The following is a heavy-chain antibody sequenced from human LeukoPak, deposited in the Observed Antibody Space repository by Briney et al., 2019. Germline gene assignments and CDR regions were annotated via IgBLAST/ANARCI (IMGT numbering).Heavy chain of an antibody. D-gene: IGHD6-13*01. V-gene: IGHV4-39*07. CDR1: GGSISSSSYY. CDR2: IYHSGST. CDR3: ARDSSERYSSRNWFDP. J-gene: IGHJ5*02. Sequence: PSETLSLTCTVSGGSISSSSYYWGWIRQPPGKGLEWIGSIYHSGSTYYNPSLKSRVTISVDTSMNQFSLKLSSVTAADTAVYYCARDSSERYSSRNWFDPWGQGTLVTVSS.